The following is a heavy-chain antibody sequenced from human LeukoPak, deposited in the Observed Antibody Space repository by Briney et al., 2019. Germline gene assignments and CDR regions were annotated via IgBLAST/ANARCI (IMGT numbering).Heavy chain of an antibody. CDR2: INHSGST. Sequence: SETLSLTCAVYGGSFSGYYWSRIRQPPGKGLEWIGEINHSGSTNYNPSLKSRVTISVDTSKNQFSLKLSSVTAADTAVYYCARGRPIAARPSYGMDVWGQGTTVTVSS. V-gene: IGHV4-34*01. D-gene: IGHD6-6*01. CDR1: GGSFSGYY. CDR3: ARGRPIAARPSYGMDV. J-gene: IGHJ6*02.